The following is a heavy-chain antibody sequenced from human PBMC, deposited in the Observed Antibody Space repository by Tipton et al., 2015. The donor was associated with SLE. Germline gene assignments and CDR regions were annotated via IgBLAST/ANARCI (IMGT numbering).Heavy chain of an antibody. Sequence: SLRLSCAASGFTFDDYSMLWVRQVPGKGLEWVGLINWDGSSTFYSDSVKGRFTISRDNAKNSLYLQMNSLRAEDTAVYYCAREGVATPDYWGQGTVVTVSS. CDR3: AREGVATPDY. CDR1: GFTFDDYS. J-gene: IGHJ4*02. V-gene: IGHV3-20*04. CDR2: INWDGSST. D-gene: IGHD4-23*01.